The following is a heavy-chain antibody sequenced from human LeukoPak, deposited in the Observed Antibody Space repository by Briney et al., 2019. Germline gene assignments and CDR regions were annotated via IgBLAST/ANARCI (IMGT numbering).Heavy chain of an antibody. D-gene: IGHD5-18*01. Sequence: GGSPRLSCAASGFTFSSYSMNWVRQAPGKGLEWVSSISSFSRYIYYADSVKGRFTISRDNARNSLYLQMNSLRVEDTAVYYCAKDTDYMDVWGKGTTVTISS. CDR1: GFTFSSYS. CDR2: ISSFSRYI. CDR3: AKDTDYMDV. V-gene: IGHV3-21*01. J-gene: IGHJ6*03.